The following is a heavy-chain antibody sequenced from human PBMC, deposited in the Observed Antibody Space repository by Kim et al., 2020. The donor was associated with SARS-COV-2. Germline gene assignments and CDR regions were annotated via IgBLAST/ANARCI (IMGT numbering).Heavy chain of an antibody. J-gene: IGHJ4*02. CDR3: ARVLSRGFDY. D-gene: IGHD6-13*01. V-gene: IGHV4-59*01. Sequence: STNYNPSLKSRVTISVDTSKNQFSLKLSSVTAADTAVYYCARVLSRGFDYWGQGTLVTVSS. CDR2: ST.